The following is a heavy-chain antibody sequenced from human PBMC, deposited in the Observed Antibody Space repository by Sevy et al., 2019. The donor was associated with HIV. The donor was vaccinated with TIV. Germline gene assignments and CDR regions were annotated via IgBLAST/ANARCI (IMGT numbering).Heavy chain of an antibody. CDR2: ISHDGTNK. J-gene: IGHJ5*02. CDR1: GFIFSNYG. Sequence: GESLKISCAGSGFIFSNYGMHWVRQAPGKGLEWVATISHDGTNKFYADSLMGRLTISRDNSRNTLFVQIIDLGPDDSGAYYCARSARAWVGGSWFDPWGQGTLVTVSS. D-gene: IGHD3-16*01. V-gene: IGHV3-30*03. CDR3: ARSARAWVGGSWFDP.